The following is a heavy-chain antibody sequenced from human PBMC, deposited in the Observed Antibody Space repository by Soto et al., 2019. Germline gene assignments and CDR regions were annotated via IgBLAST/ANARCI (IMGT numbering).Heavy chain of an antibody. CDR1: GFTFRTYS. V-gene: IGHV3-23*01. CDR3: VNFYGSRYCGSVDY. J-gene: IGHJ4*02. CDR2: IRGSGGST. Sequence: GGSLRLSCAASGFTFRTYSMSLVRQAPGEGLEWVSGIRGSGGSTKYAVSVEGRFTISRDNSKNTRYLQIYSLRADVTAVDSCVNFYGSRYCGSVDYWGQGTLVTVSS. D-gene: IGHD2-21*01.